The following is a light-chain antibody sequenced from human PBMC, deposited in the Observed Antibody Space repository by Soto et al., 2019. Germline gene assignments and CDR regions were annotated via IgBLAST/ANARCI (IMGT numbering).Light chain of an antibody. Sequence: EIVLTQSPGTLSLSPGERATLSCRASQSVRSSYVAWYQHRPGQAPRLLIYGASSRAAGVPDRFSGSGSGTDFTLTISRLEPEDFAFYYCQQYGSSQFTFGPGTKVDV. V-gene: IGKV3-20*01. CDR1: QSVRSSY. J-gene: IGKJ3*01. CDR3: QQYGSSQFT. CDR2: GAS.